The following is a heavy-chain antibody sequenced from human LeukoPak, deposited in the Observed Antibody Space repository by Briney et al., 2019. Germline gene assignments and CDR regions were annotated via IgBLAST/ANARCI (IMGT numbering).Heavy chain of an antibody. CDR2: IYHSGST. CDR1: GYSISSGYY. D-gene: IGHD2-15*01. V-gene: IGHV4-38-2*01. Sequence: NASETLSFTCAVSGYSISSGYYWGWIRQPPGKGLEWIGSIYHSGSTYYNPSLKSRVTISVDTSKNQFSLKLSSVTAADTAVYYCARSGYCSGGSCYPEDYFDYWGQGTLVTVSS. CDR3: ARSGYCSGGSCYPEDYFDY. J-gene: IGHJ4*02.